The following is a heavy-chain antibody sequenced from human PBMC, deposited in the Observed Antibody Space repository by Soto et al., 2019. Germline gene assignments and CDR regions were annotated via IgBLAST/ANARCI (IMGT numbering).Heavy chain of an antibody. Sequence: PSETLSLTCSVSGGSLDSYYWTWIRQPPGKGLEFIGYIYYKGTTTYNPSLKSRVAISIDTSKNQFSLQLTSVIAADTAIYYCARLGDYYQSLGTWGRGTLVTVSS. CDR3: ARLGDYYQSLGT. J-gene: IGHJ5*02. D-gene: IGHD3-22*01. CDR2: IYYKGTT. V-gene: IGHV4-59*08. CDR1: GGSLDSYY.